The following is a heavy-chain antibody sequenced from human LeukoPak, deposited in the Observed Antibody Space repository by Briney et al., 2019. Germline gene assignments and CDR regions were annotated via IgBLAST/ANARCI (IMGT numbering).Heavy chain of an antibody. Sequence: GGSLRLSCAASGXTFSSYAMSWVRQAPGKGLEWVSAISGSGGSTYYADSVKGRFTISRDNSKNTLYLQMNSLRAEDTAVYYCAKGKGRVVVAATPFDYWGQGTLVTVSS. D-gene: IGHD2-15*01. V-gene: IGHV3-23*01. CDR2: ISGSGGST. J-gene: IGHJ4*02. CDR3: AKGKGRVVVAATPFDY. CDR1: GXTFSSYA.